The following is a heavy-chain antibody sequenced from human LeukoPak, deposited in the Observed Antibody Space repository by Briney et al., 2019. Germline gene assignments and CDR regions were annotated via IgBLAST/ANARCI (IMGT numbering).Heavy chain of an antibody. CDR2: ISYDGSNK. V-gene: IGHV3-30*03. CDR1: GFTFSSYG. Sequence: GRSLRLSCAASGFTFSSYGMHWVRQAPGKGLEWVAVISYDGSNKYYADSVKGRFTISRDNSKNTLYLQMNSLRAEDTAVYYCAREGWSFDYWGQGTLVTVSS. D-gene: IGHD6-19*01. CDR3: AREGWSFDY. J-gene: IGHJ4*02.